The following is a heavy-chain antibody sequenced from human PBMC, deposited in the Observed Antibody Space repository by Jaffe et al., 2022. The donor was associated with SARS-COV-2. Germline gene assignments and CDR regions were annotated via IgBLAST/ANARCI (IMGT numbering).Heavy chain of an antibody. Sequence: EVQLVESGGGLVQPGGSLRLSCAASGFSFSNYWMSWVRQAPGKGLEWVANIKPDGSEKHYVDSVKGRVTISRDNAKNSLSLQMNSLRGEDTAVYYCARDDLYGSGTSEPIDIWGRGTLVTVSS. CDR1: GFSFSNYW. V-gene: IGHV3-7*03. CDR2: IKPDGSEK. CDR3: ARDDLYGSGTSEPIDI. J-gene: IGHJ3*02. D-gene: IGHD3-10*01.